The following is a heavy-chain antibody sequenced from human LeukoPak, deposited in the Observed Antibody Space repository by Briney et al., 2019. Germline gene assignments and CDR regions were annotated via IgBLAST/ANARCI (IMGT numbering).Heavy chain of an antibody. Sequence: SVKVSCKASGGTFSSYAISWVRQAPGQGLEWMGGIIPIFGTANYAQKFQGRVTITTDESTSTAYMELSSLRSEDTAVYYCARDMNTRVTPISYAFDLWGQGTMVTVSS. V-gene: IGHV1-69*05. D-gene: IGHD4-23*01. CDR3: ARDMNTRVTPISYAFDL. J-gene: IGHJ3*01. CDR1: GGTFSSYA. CDR2: IIPIFGTA.